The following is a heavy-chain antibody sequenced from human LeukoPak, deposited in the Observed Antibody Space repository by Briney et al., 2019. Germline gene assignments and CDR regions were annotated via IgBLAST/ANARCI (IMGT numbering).Heavy chain of an antibody. CDR1: GFTFSSYE. Sequence: GGSLRLSCAASGFTFSSYEMNWVRQAPGKGLEWVSYISSSGSTIYYADSVKGRFTISTDSARNSLYLQMNSLRVEDTAVYYCARMSAHTFDIWGQGTMVTVSS. CDR3: ARMSAHTFDI. V-gene: IGHV3-48*03. J-gene: IGHJ3*02. CDR2: ISSSGSTI. D-gene: IGHD2-15*01.